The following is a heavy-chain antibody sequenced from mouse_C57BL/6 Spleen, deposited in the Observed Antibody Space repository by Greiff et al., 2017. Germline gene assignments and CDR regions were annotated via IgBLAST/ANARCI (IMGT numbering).Heavy chain of an antibody. Sequence: QVQLQQPGAELVKPGASVKMSCKASGYTFTSYWITWVKQRPGQGLEWIGDIYPGSGSTNYNEKLKSKATLTVDTSSSTAYMQLSSLTSEDSAVYYGARERYYGNYNWYFDVWGTGTTVTVSS. CDR1: GYTFTSYW. V-gene: IGHV1-55*01. D-gene: IGHD2-1*01. J-gene: IGHJ1*03. CDR3: ARERYYGNYNWYFDV. CDR2: IYPGSGST.